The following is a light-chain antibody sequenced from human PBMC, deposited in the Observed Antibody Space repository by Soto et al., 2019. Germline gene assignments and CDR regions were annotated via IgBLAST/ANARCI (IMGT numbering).Light chain of an antibody. Sequence: EIVMTQSPATLSVSPGERATLSCRASQSVSSNLAWYQQKPGQAPRLLIYGASTRATGIPARFSGSGSGTDFTLSISSLEPEDFAVYHCQQRSNWPSTFGQGTKLEIK. CDR1: QSVSSN. CDR2: GAS. CDR3: QQRSNWPST. V-gene: IGKV3-15*01. J-gene: IGKJ2*01.